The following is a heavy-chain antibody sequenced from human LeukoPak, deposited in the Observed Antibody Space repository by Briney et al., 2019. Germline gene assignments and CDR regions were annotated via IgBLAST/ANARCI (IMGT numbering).Heavy chain of an antibody. Sequence: ASVKVSCKASGYSFTDYYMHWVRQAPGQGLEWMGWINPNSGGTSSGQKFQGRVTMTRDTSITTVYMEVSWLTSADTAIYYCARADRLHGGPYLIGPWGQGTLVTVSS. V-gene: IGHV1-2*02. CDR1: GYSFTDYY. D-gene: IGHD2-21*01. CDR2: INPNSGGT. J-gene: IGHJ5*02. CDR3: ARADRLHGGPYLIGP.